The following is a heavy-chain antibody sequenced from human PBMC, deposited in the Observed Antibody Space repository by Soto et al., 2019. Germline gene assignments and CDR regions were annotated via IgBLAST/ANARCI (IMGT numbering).Heavy chain of an antibody. V-gene: IGHV4-59*01. CDR1: GGSISSYY. CDR3: ARVIDQDYYYGMDV. D-gene: IGHD2-2*01. CDR2: IYYSGST. J-gene: IGHJ6*02. Sequence: ETLSLTCTVSGGSISSYYWSWIRQPPGKGLEWIGYIYYSGSTNYNPSLKSRVTISVDTSKNQFSLKLGSVTAADTAVYYCARVIDQDYYYGMDVWGQGTTVTVSS.